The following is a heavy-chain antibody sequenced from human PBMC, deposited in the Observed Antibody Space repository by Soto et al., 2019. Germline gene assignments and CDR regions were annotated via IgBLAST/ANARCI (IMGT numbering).Heavy chain of an antibody. CDR1: GDSVSSDNYY. V-gene: IGHV4-61*01. J-gene: IGHJ4*02. Sequence: QVQLQESGPGLVKPSETLSLTCTVSGDSVSSDNYYWTWIRQPPGKGLEWIGYIYSSGSTNYNPSLKSRVTISVDTSRNQVSLKLTSVTAADTAVYYCARDIRGYSRAFDYWGQGTLVTVSS. CDR3: ARDIRGYSRAFDY. CDR2: IYSSGST. D-gene: IGHD5-18*01.